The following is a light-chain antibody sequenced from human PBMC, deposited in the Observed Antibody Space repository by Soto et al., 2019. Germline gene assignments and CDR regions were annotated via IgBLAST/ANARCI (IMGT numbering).Light chain of an antibody. CDR3: QQYGTSPRHT. V-gene: IGKV3-20*01. Sequence: EIVLTQSPGTLSLSPGERATLSCRASQSVSSSYLAWYQQKPGQAPRVLIHGASTRATGIPDRFSGSGSGTDFTLTISRLEPEDFAVYYCQQYGTSPRHTFGQGTKLEI. J-gene: IGKJ2*01. CDR2: GAS. CDR1: QSVSSSY.